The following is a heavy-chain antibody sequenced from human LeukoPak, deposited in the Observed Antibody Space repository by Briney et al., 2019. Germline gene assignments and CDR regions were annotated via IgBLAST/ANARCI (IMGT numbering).Heavy chain of an antibody. J-gene: IGHJ3*02. CDR2: VDPEDGET. V-gene: IGHV1-24*01. CDR1: GYTLTELS. CDR3: ATCIDYYDSSGYCFDAFDI. Sequence: ASVKVSCKVSGYTLTELSMHWVRQAPGKGLEWMGGVDPEDGETIYAQKFQGRVTMTEDTSTDTAYMELSSLRSEDTAVYYCATCIDYYDSSGYCFDAFDIWGQGTMVTVSS. D-gene: IGHD3-22*01.